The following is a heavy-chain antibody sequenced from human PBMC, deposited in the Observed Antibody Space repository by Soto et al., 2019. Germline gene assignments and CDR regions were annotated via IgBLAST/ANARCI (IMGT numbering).Heavy chain of an antibody. Sequence: ASVQVSCQPSGYTFTGYYMHLLLQAPAQVLYWMGWINPNSGGTNYAQKFQGRVTMTRDTSISTAYMELSRLRSDDTAVYYCAREFGYCSSTSCRNYYFDYWGQGTLVTVSS. J-gene: IGHJ4*02. CDR1: GYTFTGYY. CDR2: INPNSGGT. V-gene: IGHV1-2*02. D-gene: IGHD2-2*01. CDR3: AREFGYCSSTSCRNYYFDY.